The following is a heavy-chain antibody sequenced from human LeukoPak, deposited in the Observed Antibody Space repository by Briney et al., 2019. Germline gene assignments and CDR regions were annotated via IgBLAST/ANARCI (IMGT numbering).Heavy chain of an antibody. CDR3: ARGRLWLRSFDY. V-gene: IGHV4-34*01. CDR1: GGSFSGYY. D-gene: IGHD5-12*01. Sequence: SETLSLTCAVYGGSFSGYYWSWICQPPGKGLEWIGEINHSGSTNYNPSLKSRVTISVDTSKNQFSLKLSSVTAADTAVYYCARGRLWLRSFDYWGQGTLVTVSS. CDR2: INHSGST. J-gene: IGHJ4*02.